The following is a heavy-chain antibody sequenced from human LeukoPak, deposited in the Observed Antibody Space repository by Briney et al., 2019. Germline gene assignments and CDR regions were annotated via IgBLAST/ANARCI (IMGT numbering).Heavy chain of an antibody. CDR2: IWYSGDT. D-gene: IGHD3-10*01. CDR1: GGSISSSS. Sequence: SETLSLTCTVSGGSISSSSWSWVRQAPGKRLEWIGFIWYSGDTDYNPSLRSRVTISVDTSKNQFSLKLNSVTAADTAVYYCARLAGAFAFDIWGQGTMVTVSS. V-gene: IGHV4-59*01. J-gene: IGHJ3*02. CDR3: ARLAGAFAFDI.